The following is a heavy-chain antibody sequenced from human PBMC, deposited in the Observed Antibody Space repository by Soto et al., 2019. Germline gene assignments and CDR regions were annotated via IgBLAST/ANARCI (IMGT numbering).Heavy chain of an antibody. Sequence: GGSLRLSCAASGFTFSSYAMHWVRQAPGKGLEWVAVISYDGSNKYYADSVKGRFTISRDNSKNTLYLQMNSLRAEDSAVYYSRVAVAGAGIFWDYWGQGTLVTVSS. J-gene: IGHJ4*02. D-gene: IGHD6-19*01. CDR3: RVAVAGAGIFWDY. V-gene: IGHV3-30-3*01. CDR1: GFTFSSYA. CDR2: ISYDGSNK.